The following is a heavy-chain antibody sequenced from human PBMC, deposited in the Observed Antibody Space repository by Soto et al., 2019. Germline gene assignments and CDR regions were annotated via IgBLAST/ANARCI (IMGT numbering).Heavy chain of an antibody. Sequence: QVQLVQSGAEVKKPGASVKVSCKASGYTFISYGIGWVRQAPGQGLEWMGRISAYNGNTNYAQKLQGRVTMTTDTSTSTAYMELRSLRSDDTAVYYCARVGRQSYYDGFPIYWGQGTLVTVSS. CDR1: GYTFISYG. V-gene: IGHV1-18*01. D-gene: IGHD3-22*01. CDR2: ISAYNGNT. J-gene: IGHJ4*02. CDR3: ARVGRQSYYDGFPIY.